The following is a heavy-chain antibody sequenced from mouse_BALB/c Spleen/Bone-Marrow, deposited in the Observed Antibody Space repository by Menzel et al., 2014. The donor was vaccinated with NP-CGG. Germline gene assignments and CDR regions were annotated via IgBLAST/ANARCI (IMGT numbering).Heavy chain of an antibody. CDR2: IDPANGNT. J-gene: IGHJ4*01. Sequence: VQLQQPGAELVKPGASVKLSCTASGFNIKDTYMHWVKQRPEQGLEWIGRIDPANGNTKYDPKFQGKATITADTSSNTAYLQLSSLTSEDTAVYYCARGTPYAMDYWGRGTSVTLSS. D-gene: IGHD2-14*01. CDR3: ARGTPYAMDY. V-gene: IGHV14-3*02. CDR1: GFNIKDTY.